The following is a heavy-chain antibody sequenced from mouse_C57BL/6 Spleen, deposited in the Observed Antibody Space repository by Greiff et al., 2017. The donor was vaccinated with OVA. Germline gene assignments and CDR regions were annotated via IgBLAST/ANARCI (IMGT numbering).Heavy chain of an antibody. J-gene: IGHJ2*01. V-gene: IGHV1-64*01. CDR1: GYTFTSYW. D-gene: IGHD1-1*01. CDR2: IHPNSGST. Sequence: QVQLQQPGAELVKPGASVKLSCKASGYTFTSYWMHWVKQRPGQGLEWIGMIHPNSGSTNYNEKFKSKATLTVDKSSSTAYMQLSSLTSEDSAVYYCARPITTGVATNFDYWGQGTTLTVSS. CDR3: ARPITTGVATNFDY.